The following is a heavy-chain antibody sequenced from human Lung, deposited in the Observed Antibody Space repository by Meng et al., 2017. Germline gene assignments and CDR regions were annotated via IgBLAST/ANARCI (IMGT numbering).Heavy chain of an antibody. D-gene: IGHD6-13*01. Sequence: VQVVQAGGEVKKPAASGKVACHASGYYFPAYWLHYVLRAAGRVLEWMGLINTKIGDTHYAQKLHGSLTMTGDTTISTAYMMLSGRISDDSAKYYCSRDEDISAAGKLFGDHWGQGTLVTVSS. CDR3: SRDEDISAAGKLFGDH. V-gene: IGHV1-2*06. J-gene: IGHJ4*02. CDR2: INTKIGDT. CDR1: GYYFPAYW.